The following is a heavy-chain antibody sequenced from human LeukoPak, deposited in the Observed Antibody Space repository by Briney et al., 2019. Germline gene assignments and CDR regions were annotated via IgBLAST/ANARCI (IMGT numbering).Heavy chain of an antibody. CDR1: GGTFSSYA. CDR2: IIPIFGTA. CDR3: ARDRGYCSSTSCYLDY. V-gene: IGHV1-69*13. Sequence: GASVKVSCKASGGTFSSYAISWVRQAPGQGLEWMGGIIPIFGTANYAQKFQGRVTITADESTSTAYMELSGLRSEDTAVYYCARDRGYCSSTSCYLDYWGQGTLVTVSS. D-gene: IGHD2-2*01. J-gene: IGHJ4*02.